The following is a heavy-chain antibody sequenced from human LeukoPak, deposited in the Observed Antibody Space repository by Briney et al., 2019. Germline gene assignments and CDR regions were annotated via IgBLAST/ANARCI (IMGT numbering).Heavy chain of an antibody. CDR2: IIPIFDTA. Sequence: EASVKVSCKASEGTFSSYNISWVRQAPGQGLEWMGGIIPIFDTANYAQKFQGRVTITTDESTSTAYLQLSSLRSEDTAVYYCARSYYDFWSGYYYWGQGTLVTVSS. CDR1: EGTFSSYN. D-gene: IGHD3-3*01. V-gene: IGHV1-69*05. J-gene: IGHJ4*02. CDR3: ARSYYDFWSGYYY.